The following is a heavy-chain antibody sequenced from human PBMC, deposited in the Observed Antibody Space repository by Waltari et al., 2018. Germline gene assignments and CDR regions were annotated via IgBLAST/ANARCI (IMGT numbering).Heavy chain of an antibody. CDR3: AASSATPNWYFDL. V-gene: IGHV3-21*01. CDR1: GFTFSSYS. Sequence: EVQLVESGGGLVKPGGSLRLSCAASGFTFSSYSMNWVRQAPGKGLEWVSSISSSSSYIYYADSVKGRFTISRDNAKNSLYLQMNSLRAEDTAVYYCAASSATPNWYFDLWGRGTLVTVSS. D-gene: IGHD1-26*01. CDR2: ISSSSSYI. J-gene: IGHJ2*01.